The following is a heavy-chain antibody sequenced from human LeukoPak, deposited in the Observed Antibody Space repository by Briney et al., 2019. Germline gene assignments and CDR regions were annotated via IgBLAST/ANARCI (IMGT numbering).Heavy chain of an antibody. CDR2: IYYSGST. D-gene: IGHD3-10*01. V-gene: IGHV4-30-4*01. Sequence: SETLSPTCTVSGGSISSGDYYWSWIRQPPGKGLEWIGYIYYSGSTYYNPSLKSRVTISVDTSKNQFSLKLSSVTAADTAVYYCARDIGRITMVRGVIITPVWGQGTMVTVSS. CDR1: GGSISSGDYY. CDR3: ARDIGRITMVRGVIITPV. J-gene: IGHJ3*01.